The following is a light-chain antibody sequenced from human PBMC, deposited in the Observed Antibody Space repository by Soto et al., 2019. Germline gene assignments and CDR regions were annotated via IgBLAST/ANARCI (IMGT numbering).Light chain of an antibody. J-gene: IGKJ1*01. CDR2: GAS. CDR3: QQYGSSRT. Sequence: EIVLTQSPGTLSVSPGERATLSCRASQSVSSSYLAWYQQKPGQAPRLLIYGASSRASGIPDRFSGSGSGTYFTLTISRLEPEDFAVYYCQQYGSSRTFGQGTKVEIK. CDR1: QSVSSSY. V-gene: IGKV3-20*01.